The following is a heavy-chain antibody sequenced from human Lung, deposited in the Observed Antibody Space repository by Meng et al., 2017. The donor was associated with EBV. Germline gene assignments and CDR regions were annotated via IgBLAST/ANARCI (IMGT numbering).Heavy chain of an antibody. CDR1: GYSFTTYA. CDR3: ARTVCSSSSCYDY. CDR2: INDGKGNT. J-gene: IGHJ4*02. D-gene: IGHD2-2*01. Sequence: QVPSVLSWPEVNKTGDSLEVACNDSGYSFTTYAVDWVRHATVKRLEWMGWINDGKGNTKYSEKFQSRVTITRYTAARTAYMEMSSLISEDTAVYYCARTVCSSSSCYDYWGQGTLVTVSS. V-gene: IGHV1-3*01.